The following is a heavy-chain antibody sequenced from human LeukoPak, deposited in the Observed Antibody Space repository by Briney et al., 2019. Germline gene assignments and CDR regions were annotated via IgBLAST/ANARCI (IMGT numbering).Heavy chain of an antibody. D-gene: IGHD2-2*01. Sequence: GASVKVSCKASGYTFTCYYMHWVRQAPGQGLEWMGWINPNSGGTNYAQEFQGRVTMTRDTSISTAYMELSRLRSDDTAVYYCARESGDCSSTSCPFDYWGQGTLVTVSS. V-gene: IGHV1-2*02. J-gene: IGHJ4*02. CDR2: INPNSGGT. CDR3: ARESGDCSSTSCPFDY. CDR1: GYTFTCYY.